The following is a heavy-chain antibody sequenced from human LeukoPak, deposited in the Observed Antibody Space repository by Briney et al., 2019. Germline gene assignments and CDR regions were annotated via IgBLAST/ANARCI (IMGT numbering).Heavy chain of an antibody. V-gene: IGHV1-2*02. D-gene: IGHD1-7*01. Sequence: ASVKVSCKASGYTFTGYYMHWVRQAPGQGLEWMGWINPNSGGTNYAQKFQGRVTMTRDTSISTAYMELSRLRSDDTAVYYCAKGDNNWNYRSGTYYYYMDVWGKGTTVTVSS. CDR2: INPNSGGT. J-gene: IGHJ6*03. CDR3: AKGDNNWNYRSGTYYYYMDV. CDR1: GYTFTGYY.